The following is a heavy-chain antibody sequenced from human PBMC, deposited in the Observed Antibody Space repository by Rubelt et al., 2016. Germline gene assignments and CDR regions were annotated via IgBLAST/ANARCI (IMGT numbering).Heavy chain of an antibody. CDR1: GFTFSSYA. CDR2: ISGSGGST. Sequence: GGSLRLSCAASGFTFSSYAMSWVRQAPGKGLEWVSAISGSGGSTYYADSVKGRVSISRDNSKNTLYLQMNSLRAEDTAVYYCAKGTVRTATPSEFDYWGQGTLVTVSS. CDR3: AKGTVRTATPSEFDY. D-gene: IGHD2-15*01. V-gene: IGHV3-23*01. J-gene: IGHJ4*02.